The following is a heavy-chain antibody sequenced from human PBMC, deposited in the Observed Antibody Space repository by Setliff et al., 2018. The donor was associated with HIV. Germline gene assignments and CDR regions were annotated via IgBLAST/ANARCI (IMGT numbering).Heavy chain of an antibody. V-gene: IGHV3-11*03. Sequence: LRLSCAASGFTFSDYYMSWIRQAPGKGLEWVSYISSSSSYTNYADSVKGRFTISRDNAKNSLYLQMSSLRAEDTAVYYCARASYYYDSSGWVDYWGQGTLVTVSS. CDR1: GFTFSDYY. J-gene: IGHJ4*02. D-gene: IGHD3-22*01. CDR2: ISSSSSYT. CDR3: ARASYYYDSSGWVDY.